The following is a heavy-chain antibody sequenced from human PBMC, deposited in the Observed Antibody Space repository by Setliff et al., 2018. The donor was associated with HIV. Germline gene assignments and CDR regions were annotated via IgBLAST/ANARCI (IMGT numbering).Heavy chain of an antibody. CDR3: ARHSGSYWFDP. V-gene: IGHV4-4*07. J-gene: IGHJ5*02. D-gene: IGHD1-26*01. CDR2: IYTSGST. CDR1: GGSISSPY. Sequence: SETLSLTCTVSGGSISSPYWSWIRQPAGKGLHWIGRIYTSGSTNYNPSLKSRVTISLDTSKNQFSLRLTSVTAADTAIFYCARHSGSYWFDPWGQGTLVTVSS.